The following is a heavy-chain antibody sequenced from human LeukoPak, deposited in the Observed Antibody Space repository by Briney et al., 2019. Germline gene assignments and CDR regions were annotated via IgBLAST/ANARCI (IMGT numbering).Heavy chain of an antibody. J-gene: IGHJ4*02. CDR2: ISVSAGST. CDR1: GFSFCSYA. Sequence: GGYLTLYCAASGFSFCSYAMSWVRPAPGQGLEGGSAISVSAGSTAYADHVKGRFTISRDKAKNTLYLQMNSLRAEDTAVYYCAKDTLAGDYYGSGSYYYDYWGQGTMVTVSP. CDR3: AKDTLAGDYYGSGSYYYDY. V-gene: IGHV3-23*01. D-gene: IGHD3-10*01.